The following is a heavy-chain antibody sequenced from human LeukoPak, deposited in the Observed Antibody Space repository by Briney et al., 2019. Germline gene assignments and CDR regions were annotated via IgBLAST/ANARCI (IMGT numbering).Heavy chain of an antibody. D-gene: IGHD5-12*01. V-gene: IGHV3-48*01. Sequence: GGSLRLSCAASGFTFTMFSMNWLRQAPGKGLEWIAFIRGRSDTTYYADSVQGRFTISRDNAEDSVYLQMNSLRAEDTAVYYCAKNPDIVATYNYFDYWGQGTLVTVSS. CDR2: IRGRSDTT. CDR3: AKNPDIVATYNYFDY. J-gene: IGHJ4*02. CDR1: GFTFTMFS.